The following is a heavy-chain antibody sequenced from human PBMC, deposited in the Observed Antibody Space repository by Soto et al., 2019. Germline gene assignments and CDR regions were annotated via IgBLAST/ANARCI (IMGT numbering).Heavy chain of an antibody. D-gene: IGHD1-1*01. CDR3: AANWNFGLNF. Sequence: PGGSLRLSCVASGFDFSDFHISWVRQAPGKGLEWISYISSSLGHTDYAESVKGRFTISRDSAKSSVFLEMSDLRSDDTAVYYCAANWNFGLNFWGQGTLVTVSS. CDR1: GFDFSDFH. CDR2: ISSSLGHT. V-gene: IGHV3-11*03. J-gene: IGHJ4*02.